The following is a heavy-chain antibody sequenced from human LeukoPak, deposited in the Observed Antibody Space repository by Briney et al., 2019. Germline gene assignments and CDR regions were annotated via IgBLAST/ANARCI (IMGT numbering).Heavy chain of an antibody. CDR3: ARDLVLWFGESYLFDY. Sequence: PGTSLRLSCAASGFTLSRYAMHWVRQAPGKGLEWVAVISIDGTRQHYADSVEGRFTISRDNSENTLYLQMNSLRAEDTAVYYCARDLVLWFGESYLFDYWGQGTLVTVSS. CDR1: GFTLSRYA. J-gene: IGHJ4*02. D-gene: IGHD3-10*01. CDR2: ISIDGTRQ. V-gene: IGHV3-30-3*01.